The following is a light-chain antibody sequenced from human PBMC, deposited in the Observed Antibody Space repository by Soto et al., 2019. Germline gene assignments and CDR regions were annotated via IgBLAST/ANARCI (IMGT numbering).Light chain of an antibody. CDR1: QSVSSN. Sequence: EVVLTQSPATLSLSPGDRATLSCRASQSVSSNLAWYKQKPGQSPRLLIYGASTRATGVPPRFSGSRSGTEFTLTISAVQSEDFTVYYCQQYYNWPPYTFGQGTKLDFK. CDR2: GAS. CDR3: QQYYNWPPYT. J-gene: IGKJ2*01. V-gene: IGKV3-15*01.